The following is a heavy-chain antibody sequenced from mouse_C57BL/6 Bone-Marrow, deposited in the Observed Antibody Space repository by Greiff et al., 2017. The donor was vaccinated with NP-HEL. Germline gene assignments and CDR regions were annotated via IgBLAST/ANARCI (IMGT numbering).Heavy chain of an antibody. V-gene: IGHV1-50*01. Sequence: QVQLQQSGAELVKPGASVKLSCKASGYTFTSYWMQWVKQRPGQGLEWIGEIDPSDSYTNYNQKFKGKATLTVDTSSSTAYMQLSSLTSQDCAVYYYARGDSNYEGYFGVWGAGTTVTVSS. CDR3: ARGDSNYEGYFGV. CDR2: IDPSDSYT. CDR1: GYTFTSYW. D-gene: IGHD2-5*01. J-gene: IGHJ1*01.